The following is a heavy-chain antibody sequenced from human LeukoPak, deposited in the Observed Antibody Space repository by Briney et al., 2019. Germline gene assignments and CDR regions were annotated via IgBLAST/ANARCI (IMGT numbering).Heavy chain of an antibody. J-gene: IGHJ4*02. CDR1: GFTVSSNY. CDR2: IYSGGST. Sequence: GGSLRLSCAASGFTVSSNYMSWVRQAPGKGLEWVSVIYSGGSTYYADSVKGRFTISRDNSKNTLYLQMNSLRAEDTAVYYCANSHTSYCSGGSCYFGGLDYWGQGTLVTVSS. V-gene: IGHV3-53*01. CDR3: ANSHTSYCSGGSCYFGGLDY. D-gene: IGHD2-15*01.